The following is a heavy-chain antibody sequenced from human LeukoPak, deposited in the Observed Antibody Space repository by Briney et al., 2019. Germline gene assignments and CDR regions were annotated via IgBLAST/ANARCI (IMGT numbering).Heavy chain of an antibody. CDR3: AREPPFTIFGVVPTLDY. CDR2: IIPILGIA. Sequence: GASVRVSCKASGGTFSSYAISWVRQAPGQGLEWMGRIIPILGIANYAQKLQGRVTMTTDTSTSTAYMELRSLRSDDTAMYYCAREPPFTIFGVVPTLDYWGQGTLVTVSP. CDR1: GGTFSSYA. V-gene: IGHV1-69*04. D-gene: IGHD3-3*01. J-gene: IGHJ4*02.